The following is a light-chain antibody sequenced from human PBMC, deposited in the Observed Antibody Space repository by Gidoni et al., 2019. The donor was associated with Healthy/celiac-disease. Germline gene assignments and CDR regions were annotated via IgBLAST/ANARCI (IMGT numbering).Light chain of an antibody. V-gene: IGKV1-5*03. CDR2: KAS. Sequence: DIQMTQSPSTLSASVGDRVTITGRASQSISSWLAWYQQKPGKAPKLLIYKASSLESGVPSRFSGSGSGTEFTLTISSLQPDDFATYYCQQYNSYIFGQGTKLEIK. J-gene: IGKJ2*01. CDR3: QQYNSYI. CDR1: QSISSW.